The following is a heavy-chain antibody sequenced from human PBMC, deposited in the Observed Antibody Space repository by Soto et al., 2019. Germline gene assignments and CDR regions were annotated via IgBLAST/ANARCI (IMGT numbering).Heavy chain of an antibody. J-gene: IGHJ6*04. D-gene: IGHD3-3*01. Sequence: HGESLKISCKGSGYSFTSYWIGWVRQMPWKGLEWMGIIYPGDSDTRYSPSFQGQVTISADKSISTAYLQWSSLKASDTAMYYCARQQFPYYHLWSGGMDFRDKGTTVTVS. CDR1: GYSFTSYW. CDR3: ARQQFPYYHLWSGGMDF. CDR2: IYPGDSDT. V-gene: IGHV5-51*01.